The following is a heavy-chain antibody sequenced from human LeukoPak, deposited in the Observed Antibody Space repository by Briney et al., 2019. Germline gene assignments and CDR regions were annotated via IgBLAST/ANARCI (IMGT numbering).Heavy chain of an antibody. V-gene: IGHV5-10-1*01. Sequence: HGESLKISCKGSGYSFPSNWITWVRQMPGKGLKWVGKIDPTDSYTKYSPSFEGHVTISSDKSITTAYLQWSSLKASDTAMYYCARHTVRGVSIDFWGQGTLVTVSS. D-gene: IGHD3-10*01. CDR2: IDPTDSYT. CDR3: ARHTVRGVSIDF. CDR1: GYSFPSNW. J-gene: IGHJ4*02.